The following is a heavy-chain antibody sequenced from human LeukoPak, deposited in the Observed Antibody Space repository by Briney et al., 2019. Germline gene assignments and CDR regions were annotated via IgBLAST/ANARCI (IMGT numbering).Heavy chain of an antibody. J-gene: IGHJ4*02. D-gene: IGHD5-12*01. CDR3: ARAPDGGYGRD. Sequence: GGSLRLSCAASGFTFSSYSMNWVRQAPGKGLEWVSSISSSSSYIYYADSVKGRFTISRDNAKNSLYLQMNSLRAEDTAVYYCARAPDGGYGRDWGQGTLVTVSS. CDR2: ISSSSSYI. V-gene: IGHV3-21*01. CDR1: GFTFSSYS.